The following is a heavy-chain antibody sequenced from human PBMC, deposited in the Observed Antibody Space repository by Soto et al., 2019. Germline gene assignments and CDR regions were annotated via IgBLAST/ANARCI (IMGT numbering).Heavy chain of an antibody. D-gene: IGHD2-2*01. Sequence: QVQLQESGLGLVKPSQTLSLTCTVSGVSTSSGGYYWSWIRKHPGKGLEWIGYIYYSGSTYYNPSHKHRVTISVDTSQNQFHLKMSSVTAADPPVYCCARDGGPGYSRSTSCYFEYWGQGTLVNVSS. J-gene: IGHJ4*02. V-gene: IGHV4-31*03. CDR3: ARDGGPGYSRSTSCYFEY. CDR1: GVSTSSGGYY. CDR2: IYYSGST.